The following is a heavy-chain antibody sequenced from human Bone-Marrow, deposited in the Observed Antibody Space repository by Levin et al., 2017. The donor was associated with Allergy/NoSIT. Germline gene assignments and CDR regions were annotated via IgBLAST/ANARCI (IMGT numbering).Heavy chain of an antibody. V-gene: IGHV3-48*03. CDR2: ISSSGGTK. J-gene: IGHJ3*01. Sequence: GGSLRLSCAASGFTFRSYEMNWVRQAPGKGLEWVSYISSSGGTKYYADSVKGRLTISRDNAKNSLYLQMNGLRAEDTAVYYRAREKPTLIQRSGWSAAFDFWGQGRMVTVSS. CDR1: GFTFRSYE. D-gene: IGHD6-19*01. CDR3: AREKPTLIQRSGWSAAFDF.